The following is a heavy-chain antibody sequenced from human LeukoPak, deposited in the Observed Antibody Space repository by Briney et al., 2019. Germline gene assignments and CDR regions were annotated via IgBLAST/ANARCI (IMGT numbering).Heavy chain of an antibody. CDR3: ARDTRTMTAVTRGQHYYYGLDV. J-gene: IGHJ6*02. V-gene: IGHV1-69*05. D-gene: IGHD4-17*01. Sequence: ASVKVSCKASGGTFSSYAISWVRQAPGQGLEWMGGIIPIFGTANYAQKFQGRVTVTRDTSTSTVYMELSSLRSEDTAVYYCARDTRTMTAVTRGQHYYYGLDVWGQGTTVSVSS. CDR1: GGTFSSYA. CDR2: IIPIFGTA.